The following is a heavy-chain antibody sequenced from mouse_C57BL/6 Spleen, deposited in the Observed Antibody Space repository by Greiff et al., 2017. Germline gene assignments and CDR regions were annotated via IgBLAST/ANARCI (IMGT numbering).Heavy chain of an antibody. Sequence: EVKLQESGPELVKPGASVKISCKASGYSFTDYNMNWVKQSNGKSLEWIGEINPNHGTTSYNQKFKGKATLTVDKSSSTAYMQLNSLTSEDSSVYYCARGSSYVYFGVWGTGTTVPVSS. CDR2: INPNHGTT. J-gene: IGHJ1*03. CDR1: GYSFTDYN. D-gene: IGHD1-1*01. V-gene: IGHV1-39*01. CDR3: ARGSSYVYFGV.